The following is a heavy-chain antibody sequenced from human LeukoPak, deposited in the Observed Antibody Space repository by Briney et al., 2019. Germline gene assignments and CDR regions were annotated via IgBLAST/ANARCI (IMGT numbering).Heavy chain of an antibody. CDR1: GYTFTSYG. D-gene: IGHD6-13*01. CDR2: ISAYNGNT. V-gene: IGHV1-18*01. J-gene: IGHJ4*02. CDR3: ARDSIAAAGTIFDY. Sequence: ASVKVSCKASGYTFTSYGISWVRQAPGQGLEWMGWISAYNGNTNYAQKLQGRVTMTTDTSTSTAYMGLRSLRSDDTAVYYCARDSIAAAGTIFDYWGQGTLVTVSS.